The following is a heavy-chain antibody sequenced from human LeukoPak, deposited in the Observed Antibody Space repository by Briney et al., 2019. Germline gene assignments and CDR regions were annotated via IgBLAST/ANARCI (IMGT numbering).Heavy chain of an antibody. V-gene: IGHV4-30-4*08. Sequence: PSQTLSLTCTASGGSISSGDYFWSWIRQPPGKGLEWLGDIYYSGSTYYNPSLKSRVTISVDTSKNQSSLKLSSVTAADTAVYYCAREKHIVVVPAAPSEGTWFDPWGQGTLVTVSS. CDR1: GGSISSGDYF. D-gene: IGHD2-2*01. CDR3: AREKHIVVVPAAPSEGTWFDP. CDR2: IYYSGST. J-gene: IGHJ5*02.